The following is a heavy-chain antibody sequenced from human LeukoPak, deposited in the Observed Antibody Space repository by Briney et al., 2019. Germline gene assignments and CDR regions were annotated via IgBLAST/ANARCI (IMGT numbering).Heavy chain of an antibody. Sequence: SETLSLTCTVSGGSVSSGSYYWSWIRQPPGMGLEWIGYIYYSGSTNYNPSLKSRVTISVDTSKNQFSLKLSSVTAADTAVYYCARDEFSYFDYWGQGTLVTVSS. CDR3: ARDEFSYFDY. CDR1: GGSVSSGSYY. V-gene: IGHV4-61*01. J-gene: IGHJ4*02. CDR2: IYYSGST.